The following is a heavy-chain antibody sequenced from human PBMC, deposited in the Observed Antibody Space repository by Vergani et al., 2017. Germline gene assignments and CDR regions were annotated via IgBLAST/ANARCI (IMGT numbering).Heavy chain of an antibody. V-gene: IGHV3-33*01. CDR2: IYYDGSNA. CDR1: RSTFKTYG. CDR3: ARDQVPAAIRLNVRNYMDV. D-gene: IGHD2-2*02. Sequence: QGQLVESGGGIVQPGRSLTLSCVASRSTFKTYGMHWVRQAPGKGLEWVGLIYYDGSNAYYADSVKGRFTISRDNSKNTRYLQMSSLRAEDTAVYYCARDQVPAAIRLNVRNYMDVWGKGTKVVVSS. J-gene: IGHJ6*03.